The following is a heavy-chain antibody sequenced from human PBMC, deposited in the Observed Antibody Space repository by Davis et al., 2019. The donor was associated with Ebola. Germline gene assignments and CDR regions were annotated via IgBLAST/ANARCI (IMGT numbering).Heavy chain of an antibody. Sequence: LSLTCAASGFTFSSYAMSWVRQAPGKGLEWVSAISGSGGSTYYADSVKGRFTISRDNSKNTLYLQMNSLRAEDTAVYYCAKHGGGEYSSSWHFDYWGQGTLVTVSS. CDR3: AKHGGGEYSSSWHFDY. CDR1: GFTFSSYA. CDR2: ISGSGGST. D-gene: IGHD6-13*01. J-gene: IGHJ4*02. V-gene: IGHV3-23*01.